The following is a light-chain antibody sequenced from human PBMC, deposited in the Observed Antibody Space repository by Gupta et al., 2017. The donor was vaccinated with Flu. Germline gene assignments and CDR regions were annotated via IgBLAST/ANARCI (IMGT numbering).Light chain of an antibody. CDR1: QSVRDW. V-gene: IGKV1-5*03. CDR2: KAY. J-gene: IGKJ1*01. Sequence: ASIGDRVTISCQASQSVRDWLAWFQQIPGKAPKLLIYKAYVLESGVPSRFSGSGSGTEFTLTISSLQPDDFATYYCHQYNSYPRTFGQGTKV. CDR3: HQYNSYPRT.